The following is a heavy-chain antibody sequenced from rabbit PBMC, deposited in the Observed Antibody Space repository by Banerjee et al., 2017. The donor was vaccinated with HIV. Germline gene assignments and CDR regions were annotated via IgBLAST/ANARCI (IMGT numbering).Heavy chain of an antibody. D-gene: IGHD4-1*01. J-gene: IGHJ4*01. CDR3: ARDLAGVIGWNFNL. CDR1: GFSVSSVYW. CDR2: TYGGGSGGN. Sequence: QQQLEESGGGLVKPEGSLTLSCTASGFSVSSVYWICWVRQAPGKGLEWIACTYGGGSGGNYYASWAKGRFTISKTSSTTVTLQMTSLTAADTATYFCARDLAGVIGWNFNLWGPGTLVTVS. V-gene: IGHV1S45*01.